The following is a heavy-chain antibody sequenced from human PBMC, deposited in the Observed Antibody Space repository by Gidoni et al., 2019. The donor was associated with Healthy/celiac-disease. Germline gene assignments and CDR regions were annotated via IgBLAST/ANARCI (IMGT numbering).Heavy chain of an antibody. CDR1: GSTFSSYA. CDR3: AGSKDHGSFDY. D-gene: IGHD6-13*01. V-gene: IGHV1-69*01. Sequence: QVQLVQSGAEVKKPGSSVKVSCQASGSTFSSYAISWVRQAPGQGLEWMGGFIPIFGTANYAQKFQGRVTITADESTSTAYMELSSLRSEDTAVYYCAGSKDHGSFDYWGQGTLVTVSS. CDR2: FIPIFGTA. J-gene: IGHJ4*02.